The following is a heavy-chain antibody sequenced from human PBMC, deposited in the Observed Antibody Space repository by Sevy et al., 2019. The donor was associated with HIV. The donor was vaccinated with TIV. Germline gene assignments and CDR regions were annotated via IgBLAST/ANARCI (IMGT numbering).Heavy chain of an antibody. J-gene: IGHJ6*02. V-gene: IGHV3-74*01. D-gene: IGHD3-3*01. CDR1: GFTFSSYW. Sequence: GGSLRLSCAASGFTFSSYWMHWVRQAPGKGLVWVSRINSDGSSTSYADSVKGRFTISRDNAKNTLYLQMNSLRAEDTAVYYCARDREGGDFWSGYRRDYYYGMGVWGQGTTVTVSS. CDR2: INSDGSST. CDR3: ARDREGGDFWSGYRRDYYYGMGV.